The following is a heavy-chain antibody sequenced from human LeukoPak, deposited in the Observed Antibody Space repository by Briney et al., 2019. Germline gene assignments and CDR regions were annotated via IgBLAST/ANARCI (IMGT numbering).Heavy chain of an antibody. D-gene: IGHD4-17*01. V-gene: IGHV3-11*01. CDR1: GFTFSDYY. J-gene: IGHJ5*02. CDR2: ISSSGSTI. CDR3: AKKGRYGDYPANWFDP. Sequence: GGSLRLSCAASGFTFSDYYMSWIRQAPGRGLEWVSYISSSGSTIYYADSVKGRFTISRDNAKNSLYLQMNSLRAEDTAVYYCAKKGRYGDYPANWFDPWGQGTLLTVSS.